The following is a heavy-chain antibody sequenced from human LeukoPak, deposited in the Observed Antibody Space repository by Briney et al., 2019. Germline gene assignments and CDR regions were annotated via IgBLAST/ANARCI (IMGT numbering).Heavy chain of an antibody. J-gene: IGHJ4*02. Sequence: GGSLRLSCAASGFTVGSNYMSWVRQAPGKGLEWVSYISSSGNTIYYTDSVKGRFTISRDNAKNSLYLQMKSLRAEDTAVYYCARDSMGVSFFDYWGQGTLVTVSS. CDR3: ARDSMGVSFFDY. CDR2: ISSSGNTI. D-gene: IGHD2/OR15-2a*01. CDR1: GFTVGSNY. V-gene: IGHV3-11*04.